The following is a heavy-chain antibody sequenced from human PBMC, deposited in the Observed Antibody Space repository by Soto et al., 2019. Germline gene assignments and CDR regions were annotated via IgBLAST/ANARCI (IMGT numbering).Heavy chain of an antibody. V-gene: IGHV3-30-3*01. CDR1: GFTFSSYA. CDR2: ISYDGSNK. Sequence: GGSLRLSCAASGFTFSSYAMHWVRQAPGKGLEWVAVISYDGSNKYYADSVKGRFTISRDNSKNTLYLQMNSLRAEDTAVYYWAREGARGSYPIYYYGMDVWGQGTTVTVSS. CDR3: AREGARGSYPIYYYGMDV. J-gene: IGHJ6*02. D-gene: IGHD1-26*01.